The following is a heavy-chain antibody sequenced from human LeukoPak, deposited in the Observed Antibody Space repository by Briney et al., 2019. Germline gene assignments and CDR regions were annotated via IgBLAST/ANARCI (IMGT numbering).Heavy chain of an antibody. J-gene: IGHJ4*02. Sequence: PSETLSLTCAVSGYSISSGYYWGWIRQPPGKGLEWIGSIYHSGSTYYNPSLKSRVTISVDTPKNQFSLKLSSVTAADTAVYYCARTRREYQLLSFDYWGQGTLVTVSS. CDR1: GYSISSGYY. D-gene: IGHD2-2*01. CDR2: IYHSGST. CDR3: ARTRREYQLLSFDY. V-gene: IGHV4-38-2*01.